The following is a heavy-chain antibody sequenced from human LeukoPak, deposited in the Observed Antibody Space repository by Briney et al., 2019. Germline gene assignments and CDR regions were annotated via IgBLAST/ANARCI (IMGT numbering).Heavy chain of an antibody. J-gene: IGHJ6*03. CDR2: IRSKAYGGTT. D-gene: IGHD2-2*02. Sequence: PGGSLRLSCTASGFTFGDYAMSWVRQAPGKGLEWVGFIRSKAYGGTTEYAASVKGRFTISRDDSKSIAYLQMNSLKTEDTAVYYCTREVVPAAIPSWYMDVWGKGTTVTVSS. CDR3: TREVVPAAIPSWYMDV. V-gene: IGHV3-49*04. CDR1: GFTFGDYA.